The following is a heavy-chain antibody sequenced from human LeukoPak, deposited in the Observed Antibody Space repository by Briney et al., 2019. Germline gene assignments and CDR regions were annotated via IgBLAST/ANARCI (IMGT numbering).Heavy chain of an antibody. CDR1: GFTFSSYG. V-gene: IGHV3-30*03. J-gene: IGHJ4*02. CDR2: ISYDGSNK. CDR3: ASRAIAVANA. Sequence: GGSLRLSCAASGFTFSSYGMHWIRQAPGKGLEWVAVISYDGSNKYYADSVKGRFTISRDNSKNTLYLQMNSLRAEDTAVYYCASRAIAVANARGQGTLVTVSS. D-gene: IGHD6-19*01.